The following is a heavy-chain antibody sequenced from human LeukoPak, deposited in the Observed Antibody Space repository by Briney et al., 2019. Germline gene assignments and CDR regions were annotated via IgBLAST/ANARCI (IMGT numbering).Heavy chain of an antibody. J-gene: IGHJ4*02. D-gene: IGHD6-19*01. Sequence: PGGSLRLSCAASGFTFRNYAIYWVRQAPGKGLEWVSGISGSGGDTYFEDSVKGRFTISRDHSKNTVFLQMDSLRAEDTAVYYCAKTTAGNSSGRYPGWPVDYWGQGTLVTVSS. CDR1: GFTFRNYA. V-gene: IGHV3-23*01. CDR2: ISGSGGDT. CDR3: AKTTAGNSSGRYPGWPVDY.